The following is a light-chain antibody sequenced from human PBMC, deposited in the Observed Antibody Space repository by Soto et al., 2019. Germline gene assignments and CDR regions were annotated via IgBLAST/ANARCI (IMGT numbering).Light chain of an antibody. Sequence: DIQMTQSPSTLSASVGDSVTITCRASQTLSSSLAWYQHKPGKAPKLLIFDATTLQCGVPSRFSGSGFGTEFTLTITGLQHDDFATYYCQQHNAYTPVTFGQGTKLEIK. V-gene: IGKV1-5*01. CDR1: QTLSSS. J-gene: IGKJ2*01. CDR3: QQHNAYTPVT. CDR2: DAT.